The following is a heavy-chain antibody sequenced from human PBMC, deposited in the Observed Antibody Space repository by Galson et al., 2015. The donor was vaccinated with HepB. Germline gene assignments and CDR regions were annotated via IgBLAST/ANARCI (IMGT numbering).Heavy chain of an antibody. V-gene: IGHV1-69-2*01. J-gene: IGHJ4*02. Sequence: VKVSCKAYGYTFTDYYMHWVQQAPGKGLEWMGLVDPEDGETIYAEKFQGRVTITADTSTDTAYMELSSLRSEDTAVYYCATARIVGATTGFDYWGQGTLVTVSS. D-gene: IGHD1-26*01. CDR2: VDPEDGET. CDR3: ATARIVGATTGFDY. CDR1: GYTFTDYY.